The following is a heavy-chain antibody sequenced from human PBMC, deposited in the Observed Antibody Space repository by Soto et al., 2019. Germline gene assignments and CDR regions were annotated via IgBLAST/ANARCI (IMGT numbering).Heavy chain of an antibody. CDR1: GYTFTSYG. V-gene: IGHV1-18*04. Sequence: RASVKVSCKASGYTFTSYGISWVRQAPGQGLEWMGWISAYNGNTNYAQKLQGRVTMTTDTSTSTAYMELRSLRSDDTAVYYCARDSMSSYDFWSGYSVPEFDYWGQGTLVTVSS. J-gene: IGHJ4*02. CDR2: ISAYNGNT. CDR3: ARDSMSSYDFWSGYSVPEFDY. D-gene: IGHD3-3*01.